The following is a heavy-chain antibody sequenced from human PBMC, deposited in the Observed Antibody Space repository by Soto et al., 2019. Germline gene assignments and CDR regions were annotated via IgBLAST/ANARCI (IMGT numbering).Heavy chain of an antibody. J-gene: IGHJ4*02. CDR3: VRRLRYDSSVYYFNY. D-gene: IGHD3-22*01. CDR1: GFIFSDYY. V-gene: IGHV3-11*06. CDR2: ISNGRSYI. Sequence: LRLSCAASGFIFSDYYLSWIRQAPGKGLEWVSYISNGRSYINYAYSVKGRFTISRDNAKNPLYLQMNSLTAEDTAVYYCVRRLRYDSSVYYFNYGGQGALVTVS.